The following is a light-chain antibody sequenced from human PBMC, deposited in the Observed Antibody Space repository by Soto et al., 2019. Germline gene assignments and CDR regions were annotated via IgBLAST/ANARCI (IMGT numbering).Light chain of an antibody. CDR1: QSVTTY. CDR2: DAS. J-gene: IGKJ3*01. CDR3: QQRSNWPPGVT. V-gene: IGKV3-11*01. Sequence: EVVLTQSPATLSLSPGERATLSCTASQSVTTYLAWYQQKPGQAPRLIIYDASTRATGILARFSGSGSGTDFTLTISSLEPEDFAVYYCQQRSNWPPGVTFGPGTKVDIK.